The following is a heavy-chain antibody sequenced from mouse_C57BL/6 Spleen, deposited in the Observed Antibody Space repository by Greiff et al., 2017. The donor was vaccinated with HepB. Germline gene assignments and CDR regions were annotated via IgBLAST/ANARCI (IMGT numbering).Heavy chain of an antibody. CDR1: GYTFTSYW. CDR2: INPSSGYT. D-gene: IGHD4-1*01. Sequence: VQLQQSGAELAKPGASVKLSCKASGYTFTSYWMHWVKQRPGQGLEWFGYINPSSGYTKYNQKYKDKATLTADKSSSTAYMQLSSLTYEDSAVYYCANKMGNWDCAMDYWGQGTSVTVAS. CDR3: ANKMGNWDCAMDY. V-gene: IGHV1-7*01. J-gene: IGHJ4*01.